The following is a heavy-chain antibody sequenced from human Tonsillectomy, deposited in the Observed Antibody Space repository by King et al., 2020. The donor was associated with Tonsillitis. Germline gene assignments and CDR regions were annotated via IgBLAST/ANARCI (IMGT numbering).Heavy chain of an antibody. CDR3: AKDYRRYDYYFDY. V-gene: IGHV3-30*18. CDR2: ISYDGSNK. D-gene: IGHD5-12*01. J-gene: IGHJ4*02. Sequence: QLVQSGGGVVQPGRSLRLSCAASGFTFSSYGMHWVRQAPGKGLEWVAVISYDGSNKYYADSVKGRFTISRDNSKNTLYLQMNSLRAEDTAVYYCAKDYRRYDYYFDYWGQGTLVTVSS. CDR1: GFTFSSYG.